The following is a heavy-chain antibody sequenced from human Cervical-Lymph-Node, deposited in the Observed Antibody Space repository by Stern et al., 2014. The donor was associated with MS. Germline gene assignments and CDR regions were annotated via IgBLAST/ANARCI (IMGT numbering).Heavy chain of an antibody. V-gene: IGHV1-46*01. CDR2: INPSGGST. CDR1: GYTFTSYY. D-gene: IGHD6-19*01. Sequence: QVQLVPYGAEVKTPGASVKLSCKASGYTFTSYYMHWVRQAPGQGLEWMGKINPSGGSTSYAQNFQGRVTVTRDTSTSTVYMELSSLRSEDTAVYYCAREVAGHRLGMMDVWGQGTSVTVSS. J-gene: IGHJ6*02. CDR3: AREVAGHRLGMMDV.